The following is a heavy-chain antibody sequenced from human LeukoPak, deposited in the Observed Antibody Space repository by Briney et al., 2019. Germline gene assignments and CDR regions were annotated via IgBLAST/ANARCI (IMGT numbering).Heavy chain of an antibody. CDR1: GLIFSRYS. V-gene: IGHV3-21*01. CDR2: ISSSSDYI. J-gene: IGHJ4*02. Sequence: GGSLRLSCEASGLIFSRYSMNWVRQAPGKGLEWVSSISSSSDYIFYADSLKGRFTVSRDNAKNSLYLQMNSLRAEDTAVYYCAKDRNRYAITMIVVVITPYFDYWGQGTLVTVSS. D-gene: IGHD3-22*01. CDR3: AKDRNRYAITMIVVVITPYFDY.